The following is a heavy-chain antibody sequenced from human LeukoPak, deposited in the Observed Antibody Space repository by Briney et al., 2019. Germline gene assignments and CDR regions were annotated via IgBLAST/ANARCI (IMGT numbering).Heavy chain of an antibody. CDR2: LSPNSGDT. V-gene: IGHV1-2*02. Sequence: ASVKVSCKASGYTFTGYYMHWVRQAPGQELEWMGWLSPNSGDTKIAQKFQGRVTMTRDTSISTAYMELSSLRSDDTAVYYCARATDISSWYLAYWGQGTLVTVSS. CDR3: ARATDISSWYLAY. J-gene: IGHJ4*02. D-gene: IGHD6-13*01. CDR1: GYTFTGYY.